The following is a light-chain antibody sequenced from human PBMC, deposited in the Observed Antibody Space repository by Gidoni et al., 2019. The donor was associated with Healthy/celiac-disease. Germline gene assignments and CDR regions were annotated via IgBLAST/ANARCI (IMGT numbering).Light chain of an antibody. V-gene: IGKV1-9*01. CDR3: QQLNSYPRT. CDR2: AAS. J-gene: IGKJ2*01. CDR1: QGISSY. Sequence: QLTQSPSSLSVSVGDRVTITCRASQGISSYLAWYQQKPGKAPKLLIYAASTLQSGVPSRFSGSGSGTDFTLTISSLQPEDFATYYCQQLNSYPRTFGQGTKLEIK.